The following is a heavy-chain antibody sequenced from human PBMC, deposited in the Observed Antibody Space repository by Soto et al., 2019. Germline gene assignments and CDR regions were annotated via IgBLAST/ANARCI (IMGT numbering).Heavy chain of an antibody. J-gene: IGHJ4*02. D-gene: IGHD2-2*01. CDR1: GCHFIVYS. CDR2: INSSSSTI. CDR3: ARVRPAADPAGIGY. V-gene: IGHV3-48*02. Sequence: RGSSLRLYCAALGCHFIVYSMNWVRQSLGKGLEWVLYINSSSSTIYYADSVKGRFTISRDNAKNSLYLQMNSLRDEDTAVYYCARVRPAADPAGIGYWGQGTLVTVSS.